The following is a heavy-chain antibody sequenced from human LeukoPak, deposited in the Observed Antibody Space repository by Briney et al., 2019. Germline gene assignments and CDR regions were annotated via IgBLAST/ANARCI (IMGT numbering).Heavy chain of an antibody. V-gene: IGHV3-30*02. Sequence: GGSLRLSCAASGFTFSSYGMHWVRQAPGKGLEWVAFIRYDGSNKYYADSVKGRFTISRDNSKNTLYLQMNSLRAEDTAVYYCAKGRARGYCSSTSCLDYFDYWGQGTLVTVSS. CDR2: IRYDGSNK. J-gene: IGHJ4*02. CDR1: GFTFSSYG. CDR3: AKGRARGYCSSTSCLDYFDY. D-gene: IGHD2-2*01.